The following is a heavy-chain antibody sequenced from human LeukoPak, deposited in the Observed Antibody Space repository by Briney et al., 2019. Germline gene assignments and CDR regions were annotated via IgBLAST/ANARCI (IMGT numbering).Heavy chain of an antibody. CDR1: GGSISSYY. CDR2: IYYSGST. Sequence: SETLSLTCTVSGGSISSYYWSWIRQPPGKGLEWIVYIYYSGSTNYNPSLKSRVTVSVDTSKNQFSLKLSSVTAADTAVYYCARHGSPGVVPAAARYGMDVWGQGTTVTVSS. D-gene: IGHD2-2*01. J-gene: IGHJ6*02. CDR3: ARHGSPGVVPAAARYGMDV. V-gene: IGHV4-59*08.